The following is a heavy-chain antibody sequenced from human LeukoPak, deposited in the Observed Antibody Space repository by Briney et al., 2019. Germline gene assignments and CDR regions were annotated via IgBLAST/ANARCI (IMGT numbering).Heavy chain of an antibody. V-gene: IGHV1-18*01. CDR1: GFTFTSYA. Sequence: ASVKVSCKASGFTFTSYAITWVRQAPGQGLEWMGWIITYNGITHYAQKLQGRVTLTTDTSTNTAYMELRGLRSDDTAVYYCAKTTVTSEEYFYYYMDVWGKGTTVTVSS. J-gene: IGHJ6*03. D-gene: IGHD4-17*01. CDR3: AKTTVTSEEYFYYYMDV. CDR2: IITYNGIT.